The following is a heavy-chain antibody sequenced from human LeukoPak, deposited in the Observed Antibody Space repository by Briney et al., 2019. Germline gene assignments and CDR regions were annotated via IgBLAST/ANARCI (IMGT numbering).Heavy chain of an antibody. CDR2: ISAYNGNT. CDR3: ARSGTIFGVVIIPDWGWFDP. J-gene: IGHJ5*02. D-gene: IGHD3-3*01. V-gene: IGHV1-18*01. Sequence: ASVKVSCKASGYTFTSYGISWVRQAPGQGLEWMGWISAYNGNTNYAQKLQGRVTMTTDTSTSTAYMELRSLRSGDTAVYYCARSGTIFGVVIIPDWGWFDPWGQGTLVTVSS. CDR1: GYTFTSYG.